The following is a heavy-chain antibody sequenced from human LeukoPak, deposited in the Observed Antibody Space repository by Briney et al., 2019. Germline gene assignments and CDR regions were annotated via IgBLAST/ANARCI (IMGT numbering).Heavy chain of an antibody. CDR1: GGSISSSSYY. D-gene: IGHD4-23*01. CDR3: ARLGGGNSRYYYYYMDV. Sequence: SETLSLTCTVSGGSISSSSYYWGWIRQPPGKRLEWIGSIYYSGSTYYKPSLKSRVTISVDTSKNQFSLKLSSVTAADTAVYYCARLGGGNSRYYYYYMDVWGEGTTVTVSS. CDR2: IYYSGST. V-gene: IGHV4-39*01. J-gene: IGHJ6*03.